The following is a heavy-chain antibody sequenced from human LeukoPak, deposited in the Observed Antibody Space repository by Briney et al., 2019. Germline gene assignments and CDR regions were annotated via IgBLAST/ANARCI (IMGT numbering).Heavy chain of an antibody. V-gene: IGHV4-59*01. CDR3: ARDLSYYYDRSGHHAFDI. CDR1: GGSISSYY. CDR2: IYYSGST. Sequence: SETLSLTCTVSGGSISSYYWSWIRQPPGKGLEWIGYIYYSGSTNYNPSLKSRVTISVDTYKHQFSLKLSSVTAADTAVYYCARDLSYYYDRSGHHAFDIWGQGTMVTVSS. D-gene: IGHD3-22*01. J-gene: IGHJ3*02.